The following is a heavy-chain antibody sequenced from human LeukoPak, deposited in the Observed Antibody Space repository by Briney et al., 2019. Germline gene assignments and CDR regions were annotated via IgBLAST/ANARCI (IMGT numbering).Heavy chain of an antibody. Sequence: GESLKISCKGSGYSFTSYRIGWVRQMPGKGLEWMGIIYPGDSDTRYSPSFQGQVTISADKSISTAYLQWSSLKASDTAMYYCARSLRSGNYYGSGSYSSYYYYGMDVWGQGTTVTVSS. CDR1: GYSFTSYR. J-gene: IGHJ6*02. CDR3: ARSLRSGNYYGSGSYSSYYYYGMDV. CDR2: IYPGDSDT. D-gene: IGHD3-10*01. V-gene: IGHV5-51*01.